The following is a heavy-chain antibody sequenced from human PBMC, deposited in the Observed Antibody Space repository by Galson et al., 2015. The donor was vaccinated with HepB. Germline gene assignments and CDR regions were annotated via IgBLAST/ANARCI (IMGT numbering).Heavy chain of an antibody. D-gene: IGHD3-10*01. Sequence: QSGAAVTKPGESLRISCKGSGYRFSSFWIIWVRQMPGRGLEWMGRIDPRASETSYSQPFRGHVTMSVDKSISSAYLQWSSLEASDTAMYYCARRSASGSYEDYWGQGTLVTVSS. CDR1: GYRFSSFW. CDR2: IDPRASET. V-gene: IGHV5-10-1*01. J-gene: IGHJ4*02. CDR3: ARRSASGSYEDY.